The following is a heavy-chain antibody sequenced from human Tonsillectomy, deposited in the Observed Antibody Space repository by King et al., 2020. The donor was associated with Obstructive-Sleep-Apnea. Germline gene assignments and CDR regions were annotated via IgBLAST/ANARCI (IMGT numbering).Heavy chain of an antibody. D-gene: IGHD1-26*01. CDR1: GGSISSYY. J-gene: IGHJ4*02. CDR2: IYYSGST. Sequence: MQLQESGPGLVKPPETLSLTCTVSGGSISSYYWSWIRQPPGKGLEGIGYIYYSGSTNYNTPLKSRVNISVDTSTNSFSLKLSPVTAADTAVYYCARDRGAYSGSYRGFDYWGQGTLVTVSS. CDR3: ARDRGAYSGSYRGFDY. V-gene: IGHV4-59*01.